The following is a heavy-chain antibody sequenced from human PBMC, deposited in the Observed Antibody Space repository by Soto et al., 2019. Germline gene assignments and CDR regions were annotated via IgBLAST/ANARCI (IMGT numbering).Heavy chain of an antibody. J-gene: IGHJ6*02. CDR2: IIPIFGTA. CDR3: ANSVGSHYFYGMDV. CDR1: GGTFSSYA. V-gene: IGHV1-69*13. D-gene: IGHD3-10*01. Sequence: GDSVKVSCKASGGTFSSYAISWVRQAPGQGLEWMGGIIPIFGTANYAQKFQGRVTITADESTSTAYRELSSLRSEDTAVYYCANSVGSHYFYGMDVWGQGTTVTVS.